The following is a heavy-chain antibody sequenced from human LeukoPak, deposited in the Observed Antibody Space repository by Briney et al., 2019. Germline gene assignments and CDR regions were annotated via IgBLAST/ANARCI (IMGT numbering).Heavy chain of an antibody. CDR3: ARVTYYYGSGSYPPLPDY. D-gene: IGHD3-10*01. CDR1: GFTVSSNY. J-gene: IGHJ4*02. V-gene: IGHV3-11*01. Sequence: GGSLRLSCAASGFTVSSNYMSWIRQAPGKGLEWVSYISSSGSTIYYADSVKGRFTISRDNAKNSLYLQMNSLRAEDTAVYYCARVTYYYGSGSYPPLPDYWGQGTLVTVSS. CDR2: ISSSGSTI.